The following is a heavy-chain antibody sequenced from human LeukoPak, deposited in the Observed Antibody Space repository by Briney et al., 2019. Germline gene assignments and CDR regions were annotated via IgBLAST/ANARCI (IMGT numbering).Heavy chain of an antibody. CDR2: IIPIFGTA. J-gene: IGHJ4*02. V-gene: IGHV1-69*13. Sequence: SVKVSCKASGGTFSSYAISWVRQAPGQGLEWMGGIIPIFGTANYAQKFQGRVTITADESTSTAYMELSSLRSDDTAVYYCAREPSGYSYGYPDYWGQGTLVTVSS. CDR1: GGTFSSYA. D-gene: IGHD5-18*01. CDR3: AREPSGYSYGYPDY.